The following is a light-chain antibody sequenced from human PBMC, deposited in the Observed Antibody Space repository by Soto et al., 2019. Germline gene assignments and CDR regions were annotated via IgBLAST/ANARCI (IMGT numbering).Light chain of an antibody. CDR2: GAS. J-gene: IGKJ2*01. CDR3: QQYNNWPRT. CDR1: QSVSSN. Sequence: EIVMTQSPATLSVSPGERATLSCRASQSVSSNLAWYQQNPGQAPRLLIYGASTRATGIPARFSGSGSGKEFTRTISSLQSEDFAVYYCQQYNNWPRTFGQGTKLEIK. V-gene: IGKV3-15*01.